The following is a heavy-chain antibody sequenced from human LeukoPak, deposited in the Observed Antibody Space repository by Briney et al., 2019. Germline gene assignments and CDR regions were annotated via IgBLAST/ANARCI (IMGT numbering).Heavy chain of an antibody. Sequence: GGSLRLSCAASGFTFSSYAMHWVRQAPGKGLEWVAVISYDGSNKYYADSVKGRFTISRDNSKNTLYLQMNSLRAEGTAVYYCARVRPSVAGIQYYFDYWGQGTLVTVSS. D-gene: IGHD6-19*01. V-gene: IGHV3-30*04. J-gene: IGHJ4*02. CDR2: ISYDGSNK. CDR3: ARVRPSVAGIQYYFDY. CDR1: GFTFSSYA.